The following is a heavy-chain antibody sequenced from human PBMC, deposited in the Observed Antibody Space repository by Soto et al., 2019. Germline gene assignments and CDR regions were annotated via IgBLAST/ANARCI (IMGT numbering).Heavy chain of an antibody. Sequence: ASVKVSCKVSGYTLTELSMHWVRQAPGKGLEWMGGFDPEDGETIYAQKFQGRVTMTEDTSTDTAYMELSSLRSEDTAVYYCATSFLVGATRRAILDAFDIWGQGTMVTVSS. J-gene: IGHJ3*02. D-gene: IGHD1-26*01. CDR2: FDPEDGET. CDR3: ATSFLVGATRRAILDAFDI. V-gene: IGHV1-24*01. CDR1: GYTLTELS.